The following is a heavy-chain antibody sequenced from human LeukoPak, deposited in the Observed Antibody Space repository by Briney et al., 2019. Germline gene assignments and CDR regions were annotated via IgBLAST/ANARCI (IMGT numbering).Heavy chain of an antibody. CDR3: AACSGGSCYRNDAFDI. Sequence: SETLSLTCAVYGGSFSGYYWSWIRQPPGKGLEWIGEINHSGSTNYNPSLKSRVTISVDTSKNQFSLKLSSVTAADTAVCYCAACSGGSCYRNDAFDIWGQGTMVTVSS. D-gene: IGHD2-15*01. V-gene: IGHV4-34*01. CDR1: GGSFSGYY. CDR2: INHSGST. J-gene: IGHJ3*02.